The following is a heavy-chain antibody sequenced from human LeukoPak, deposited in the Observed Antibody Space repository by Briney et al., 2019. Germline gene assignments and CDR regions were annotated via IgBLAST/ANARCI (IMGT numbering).Heavy chain of an antibody. CDR2: IIPIFGIA. Sequence: SVKVSCKASGGTFSSYAISWVRQAPGQGLEWMGRIIPIFGIANYAQKFQGRVTITADKSTSTAYMELSSLRSEDTAVYYSASPVLRFLEWSHVDYYYGMDVWGQGTTVTVSS. D-gene: IGHD3-3*01. V-gene: IGHV1-69*04. CDR3: ASPVLRFLEWSHVDYYYGMDV. J-gene: IGHJ6*02. CDR1: GGTFSSYA.